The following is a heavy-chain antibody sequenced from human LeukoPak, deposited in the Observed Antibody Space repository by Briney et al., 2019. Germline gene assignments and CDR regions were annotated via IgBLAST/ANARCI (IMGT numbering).Heavy chain of an antibody. Sequence: GGSLRLSCAASGFDFCAYEMNWVRQAPGKGLEWVAYFAGSDTTTYYADSVKGRFIISRDNARNSLYLQMNSLRAEDTALYYCTTLGYHLDSWGQGTLVTVSS. CDR2: FAGSDTTT. V-gene: IGHV3-48*03. CDR1: GFDFCAYE. CDR3: TTLGYHLDS. J-gene: IGHJ4*02. D-gene: IGHD3-22*01.